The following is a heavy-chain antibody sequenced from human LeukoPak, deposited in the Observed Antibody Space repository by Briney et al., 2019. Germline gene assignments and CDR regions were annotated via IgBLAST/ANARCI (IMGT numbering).Heavy chain of an antibody. D-gene: IGHD5-12*01. CDR2: INPNSGGT. Sequence: ASVKVSCKASGYAFTGYYMHWVRQAPGQGLEWMGWINPNSGGTNYAQKFQGRVTMTRDTSISTAYMELSRLRSDDTAVYYCARGGYSGYDIRYYYYMDVWGKGTTVTISS. CDR1: GYAFTGYY. CDR3: ARGGYSGYDIRYYYYMDV. J-gene: IGHJ6*03. V-gene: IGHV1-2*02.